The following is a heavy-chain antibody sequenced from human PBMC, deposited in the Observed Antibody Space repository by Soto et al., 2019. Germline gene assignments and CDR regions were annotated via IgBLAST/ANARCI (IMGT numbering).Heavy chain of an antibody. V-gene: IGHV1-18*01. J-gene: IGHJ5*02. CDR1: GYSFTNYP. D-gene: IGHD2-2*01. Sequence: ASVKVSCKASGYSFTNYPIAWVRRAPGQGLEWMGWISAYSGDTNYAQKFQGRVTMTRDTSTTTAYLELRSLRSDDTAVYYCAREVKEVSVVPAAKKNWFDPWGQGTLVTVSS. CDR3: AREVKEVSVVPAAKKNWFDP. CDR2: ISAYSGDT.